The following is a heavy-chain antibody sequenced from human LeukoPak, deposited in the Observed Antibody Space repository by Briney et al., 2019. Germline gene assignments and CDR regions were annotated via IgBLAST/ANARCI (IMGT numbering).Heavy chain of an antibody. CDR3: ARDYGIAAAGKGFDY. Sequence: GGSLRLSCAASGFTFSGYAMSWVRQAPGKGLEWVSSISSSSSYIYYADSVKGRFTISRDNAKNSLYLQMNSLRAEDTAVYYCARDYGIAAAGKGFDYWGQGTLVTVSS. V-gene: IGHV3-21*01. CDR1: GFTFSGYA. CDR2: ISSSSSYI. J-gene: IGHJ4*02. D-gene: IGHD6-13*01.